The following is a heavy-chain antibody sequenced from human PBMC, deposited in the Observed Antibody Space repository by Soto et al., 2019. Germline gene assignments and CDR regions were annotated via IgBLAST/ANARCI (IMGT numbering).Heavy chain of an antibody. Sequence: GGSLRLSCAASGFSFSSYAMSWVRQAPGKGLEWVSLISGSGGSRYYADSVKGRFTISRDNSKNALYLQMNSLRADDTAVYYCANVVVQNLFAPWAQGTLVTVSA. V-gene: IGHV3-23*01. J-gene: IGHJ5*02. D-gene: IGHD2-21*01. CDR1: GFSFSSYA. CDR2: ISGSGGSR. CDR3: ANVVVQNLFAP.